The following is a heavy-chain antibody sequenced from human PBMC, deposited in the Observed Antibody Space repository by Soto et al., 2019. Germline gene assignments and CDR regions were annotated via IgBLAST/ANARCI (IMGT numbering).Heavy chain of an antibody. CDR3: ARDDIVLMVYDIPLPLWGMLV. CDR2: INAGNGNT. D-gene: IGHD2-8*01. J-gene: IGHJ6*02. V-gene: IGHV1-3*01. Sequence: ASVKVSCKASGYTFTSYAMHWVRQAPGQRLEWMGWINAGNGNTKYSQKFQGRVTITRDTSASTAYMELSSLRSEDTAVYYCARDDIVLMVYDIPLPLWGMLVWGQGTTVTV. CDR1: GYTFTSYA.